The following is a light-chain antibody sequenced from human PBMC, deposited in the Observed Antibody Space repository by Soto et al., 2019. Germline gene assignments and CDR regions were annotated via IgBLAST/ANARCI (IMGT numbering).Light chain of an antibody. J-gene: IGLJ3*02. V-gene: IGLV4-69*01. CDR2: FNSDGSH. Sequence: QSVLTQSPSASASLGASVNLTSTLSSGHSIYAIAWHQKQPGKGPRYLMKFNSDGSHSKGDGIPDRFSGSSSGAERYLTISSLQSEDEADYYCQTWGTGVFGGGTKLTVL. CDR1: SGHSIYA. CDR3: QTWGTGV.